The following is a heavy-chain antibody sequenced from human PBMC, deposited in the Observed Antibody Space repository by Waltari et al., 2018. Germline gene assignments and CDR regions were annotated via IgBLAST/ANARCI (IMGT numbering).Heavy chain of an antibody. CDR3: ARSDDYGDFAGWFDP. V-gene: IGHV1-69*02. CDR2: SIPILGIA. Sequence: QVQLVQSGAEVKKPGSSVKVSCKASGGTFSSYTISWVRQAPGQGLEWMGRSIPILGIANYAQKFQGRVTITADKSTSTAYMELSSLRSEDTAVYYCARSDDYGDFAGWFDPWGQGTLVTVSS. J-gene: IGHJ5*02. CDR1: GGTFSSYT. D-gene: IGHD4-17*01.